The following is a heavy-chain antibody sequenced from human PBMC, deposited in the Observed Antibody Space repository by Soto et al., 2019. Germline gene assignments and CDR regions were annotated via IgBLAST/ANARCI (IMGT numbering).Heavy chain of an antibody. D-gene: IGHD6-13*01. Sequence: PGGSLRLSCAASGFSFSNYGMHWVRQAPGKGLEWVAGISYDGSDKYSADSVKGRFSISRDNSKNTLYLQMNSLRVEDTAVYYCARVMEQLVVYYYYGLDVWGQGTTVTV. CDR2: ISYDGSDK. CDR3: ARVMEQLVVYYYYGLDV. J-gene: IGHJ6*02. V-gene: IGHV3-33*01. CDR1: GFSFSNYG.